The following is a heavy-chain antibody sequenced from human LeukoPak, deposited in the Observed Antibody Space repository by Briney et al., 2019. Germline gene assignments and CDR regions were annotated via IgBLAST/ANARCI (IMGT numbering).Heavy chain of an antibody. D-gene: IGHD5-24*01. J-gene: IGHJ4*02. V-gene: IGHV1-2*02. CDR1: GYTFTDYY. CDR3: ARIGYNHYFDY. Sequence: VASVKVSRKASGYTFTDYYLHWVRQAPGQGLEWMGWINPNSGGTNYAQTFRGRVTMTRDTSITTAYLELSRLRSDDTAVYYCARIGYNHYFDYWGQGTLVTVSS. CDR2: INPNSGGT.